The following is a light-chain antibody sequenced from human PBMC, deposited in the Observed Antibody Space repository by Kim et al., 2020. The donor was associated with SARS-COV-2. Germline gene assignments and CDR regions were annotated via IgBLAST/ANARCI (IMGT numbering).Light chain of an antibody. V-gene: IGKV3-20*01. Sequence: SPGERAHLARTASQSVGSSYLACSQNEPGPAPTPLIYGASSRATGIPDRFSGSGSGTDFTLTISRLEPEGFALYYCQQYGSPPLTFGQGTRLEIK. CDR1: QSVGSSY. J-gene: IGKJ5*01. CDR3: QQYGSPPLT. CDR2: GAS.